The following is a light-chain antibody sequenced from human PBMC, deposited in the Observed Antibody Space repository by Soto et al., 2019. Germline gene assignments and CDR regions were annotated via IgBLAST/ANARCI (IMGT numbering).Light chain of an antibody. CDR3: QQYGSPWT. CDR1: QSVSSSY. V-gene: IGKV3-20*01. J-gene: IGKJ1*01. Sequence: IVLTQSPDTLSLSPGERATLSCRASQSVSSSYLAWYQQKPGQAPRLLIYGASSRATGIPDRFSGSGSGTDFTLTISRLEPEDFAVYYCQQYGSPWTFGQGTKVDIK. CDR2: GAS.